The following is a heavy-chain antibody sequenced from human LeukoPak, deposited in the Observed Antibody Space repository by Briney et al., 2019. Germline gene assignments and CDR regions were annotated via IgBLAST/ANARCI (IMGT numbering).Heavy chain of an antibody. CDR1: GGSISSSSYY. CDR3: VISHITMVRGVYILNWFDP. J-gene: IGHJ5*02. CDR2: IYYSGST. V-gene: IGHV4-39*07. D-gene: IGHD3-10*01. Sequence: SETLSLTCTVSGGSISSSSYYWGWIRQPPGKGLEWIGSIYYSGSTYYNPSLKSRVTISVDTSKNQFSLKLSSVTAADTAVYYCVISHITMVRGVYILNWFDPWGQGTLVTVSS.